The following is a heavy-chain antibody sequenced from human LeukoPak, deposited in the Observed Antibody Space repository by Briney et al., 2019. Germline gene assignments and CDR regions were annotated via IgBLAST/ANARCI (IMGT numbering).Heavy chain of an antibody. CDR3: AKSPGPYCSGGSCYFDY. CDR2: ISGSGGST. J-gene: IGHJ4*02. Sequence: PGGSLRLSCAASGFTFSNYAMSWVRQAPGKGLEWVSAISGSGGSTYYADSVKGRFTISRDNSKNTLYLQMNSLRAEDTAVYYCAKSPGPYCSGGSCYFDYWGQGTLVTVSS. CDR1: GFTFSNYA. V-gene: IGHV3-23*01. D-gene: IGHD2-15*01.